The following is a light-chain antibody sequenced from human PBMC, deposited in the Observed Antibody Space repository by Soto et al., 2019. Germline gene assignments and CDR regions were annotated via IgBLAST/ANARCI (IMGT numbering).Light chain of an antibody. CDR3: QSYDSSLSAL. CDR2: GNS. V-gene: IGLV1-40*01. Sequence: QSALTQPPSVSGAPGQRVTISCTGRSSNIGAGYDVHWYQQLPGTAPKLLIYGNSNRPSGVPDRLSGSKSGTSASLAITGLQAEDEADYYCQSYDSSLSALFGGGTTVTVL. J-gene: IGLJ3*02. CDR1: SSNIGAGYD.